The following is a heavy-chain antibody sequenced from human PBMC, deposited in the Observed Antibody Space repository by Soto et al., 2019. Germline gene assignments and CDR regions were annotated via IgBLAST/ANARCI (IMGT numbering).Heavy chain of an antibody. CDR2: IYYSGST. CDR3: ASEGGESWR. Sequence: PSETLSLTCTVSGGSISSYYWSWIRQHPGKGLEWIGYIYYSGSTYYNPSLKGRVTISVDTSKNQFSLKLSSVTAADTAVYYCASEGGESWRWGQGTLVTSPQ. J-gene: IGHJ4*02. D-gene: IGHD1-26*01. V-gene: IGHV4-59*06. CDR1: GGSISSYY.